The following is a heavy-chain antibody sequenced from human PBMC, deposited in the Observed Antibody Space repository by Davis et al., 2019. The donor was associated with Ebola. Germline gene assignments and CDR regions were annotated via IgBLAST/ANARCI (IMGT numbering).Heavy chain of an antibody. CDR1: GGSISSGDYY. J-gene: IGHJ6*02. V-gene: IGHV4-30-4*02. CDR3: ARDHGFTIFGYGMDV. Sequence: MPSETLSLTCTVSGGSISSGDYYWNWIRQPPGKGLEWIGYISYSGNPYYNPSLKSRVTISVDTSKNQFSLKLSSVTAADTAVYYCARDHGFTIFGYGMDVWGQGTTVTVSS. D-gene: IGHD3-3*01. CDR2: ISYSGNP.